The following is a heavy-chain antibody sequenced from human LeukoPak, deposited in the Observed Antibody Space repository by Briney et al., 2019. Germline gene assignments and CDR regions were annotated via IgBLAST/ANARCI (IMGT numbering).Heavy chain of an antibody. CDR2: IAPRSGAT. D-gene: IGHD3-10*01. Sequence: ASVKVSCKASGGTFSSYAISWVRQAPGEGLEWMVWIAPRSGATNYAPKLQGRVILTRDTSFTTAYMELSGLRSDDTAIYYCARDGSVESGHYYFDYWGQGALVTVSS. J-gene: IGHJ4*02. CDR1: GGTFSSYA. V-gene: IGHV1-2*02. CDR3: ARDGSVESGHYYFDY.